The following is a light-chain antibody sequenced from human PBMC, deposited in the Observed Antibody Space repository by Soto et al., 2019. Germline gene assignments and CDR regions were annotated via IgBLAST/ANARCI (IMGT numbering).Light chain of an antibody. CDR3: SSYASSITYV. V-gene: IGLV2-14*01. J-gene: IGLJ1*01. Sequence: QSVLTQPASVSGSPGQSITISCTGTSSDVGGYIYVSWYQQHPGKAPKLMIYEVSNRPSGVSFRFSGSKSGNTASLTISGLQAEDEADYYCSSYASSITYVFGTGTKVTVL. CDR2: EVS. CDR1: SSDVGGYIY.